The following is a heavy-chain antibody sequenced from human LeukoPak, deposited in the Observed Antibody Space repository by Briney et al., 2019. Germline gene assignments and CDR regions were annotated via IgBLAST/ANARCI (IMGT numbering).Heavy chain of an antibody. J-gene: IGHJ5*02. CDR3: SRAVPLRGVFDP. V-gene: IGHV4-61*01. Sequence: SETLSLTCTVSGGCVSSGSYYWSWIRQPPGKGLEWIGYIYYSGSTNYNPSLKSRVAISVDTSENQFSLKVSSVTAADTAVYYCSRAVPLRGVFDPWGQGTLVTVSS. CDR1: GGCVSSGSYY. CDR2: IYYSGST. D-gene: IGHD3-10*01.